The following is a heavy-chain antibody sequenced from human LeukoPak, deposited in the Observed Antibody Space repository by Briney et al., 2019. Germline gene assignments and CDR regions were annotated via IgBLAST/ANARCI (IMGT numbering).Heavy chain of an antibody. CDR2: IYHSGST. CDR3: ARATAAIGYPSFDY. D-gene: IGHD2-2*02. CDR1: GGSISSGGYS. V-gene: IGHV4-30-2*01. Sequence: SETLSLTCAVSGGSISSGGYSWSWIRQPPGKGLEWIGYIYHSGSTYYNPSLKSRVTISVDTSKNQFSLKLSSVTAADTAVYYCARATAAIGYPSFDYWGQGTLVTVSS. J-gene: IGHJ4*02.